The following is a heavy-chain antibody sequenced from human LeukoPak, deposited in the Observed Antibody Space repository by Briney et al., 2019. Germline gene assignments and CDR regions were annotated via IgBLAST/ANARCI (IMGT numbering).Heavy chain of an antibody. J-gene: IGHJ4*02. CDR3: ARGVAYCGGDCYDY. V-gene: IGHV1-18*01. CDR1: GYTFTSYG. CDR2: ISAYNGNT. Sequence: WASVTVSCKASGYTFTSYGISWVRQAPGQGLEWMGWISAYNGNTNYAQKLQGRVTMTTDTSTSTAYMELRSLRSDDTAVYYCARGVAYCGGDCYDYWGQGTLVTVSS. D-gene: IGHD2-21*01.